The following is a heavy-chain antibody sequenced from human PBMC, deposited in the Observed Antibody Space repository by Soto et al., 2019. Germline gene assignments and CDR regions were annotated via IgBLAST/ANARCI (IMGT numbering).Heavy chain of an antibody. J-gene: IGHJ4*02. CDR1: GGSISSYY. Sequence: LSETLSLTCTVSGGSISSYYWSWIRQPPGKGLEWIGYIYYSGSTNYNPSLKSRVTISVDTSKNQFSLKLSSVTAADTAVYYCARDSRGVGATGFDYWGQGTLVTVSS. CDR2: IYYSGST. V-gene: IGHV4-59*01. CDR3: ARDSRGVGATGFDY. D-gene: IGHD1-26*01.